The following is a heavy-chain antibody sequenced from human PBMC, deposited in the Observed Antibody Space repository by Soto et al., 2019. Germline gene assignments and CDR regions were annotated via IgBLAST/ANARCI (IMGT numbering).Heavy chain of an antibody. J-gene: IGHJ5*02. CDR1: GFTLSSYA. V-gene: IGHV3-23*01. CDR3: AKAVSLRGFDP. Sequence: GGSLRLSCSASGFTLSSYAMSWVRQAPGKGLEWVSAISGSGGSTYYADSVKGRFTISRDNSKNTLYLQMNSLRAEDTAVYHCAKAVSLRGFDPWGQGTLVTVSS. CDR2: ISGSGGST.